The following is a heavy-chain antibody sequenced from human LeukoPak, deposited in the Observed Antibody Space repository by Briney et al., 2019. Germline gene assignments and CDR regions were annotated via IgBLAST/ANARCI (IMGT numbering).Heavy chain of an antibody. J-gene: IGHJ4*02. CDR1: GFTFSSYA. Sequence: GGSLRLSCAASGFTFSSYAMHWVRQAPGKGLEWGAVITYDGSNKYYADSVKGRFTISRDNSKNTLYLQMNSLRAEDTAVYYCARDRAYRITMVRGVLDYWGQGTLVTVSS. CDR3: ARDRAYRITMVRGVLDY. CDR2: ITYDGSNK. V-gene: IGHV3-30*04. D-gene: IGHD3-10*01.